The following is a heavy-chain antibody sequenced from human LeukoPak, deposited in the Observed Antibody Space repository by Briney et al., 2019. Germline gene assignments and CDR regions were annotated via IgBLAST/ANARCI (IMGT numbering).Heavy chain of an antibody. J-gene: IGHJ4*02. CDR3: ARVGYSYGYSSPNFDY. D-gene: IGHD5-18*01. Sequence: SVKVSCKASGGTFSSYAISWVRQAPGQGLEWMGGIIPIFGTANYAQKFQGRVTITADESTNTAYMELSSLRSEDTAVYYCARVGYSYGYSSPNFDYWGQGTLVTVSS. V-gene: IGHV1-69*01. CDR2: IIPIFGTA. CDR1: GGTFSSYA.